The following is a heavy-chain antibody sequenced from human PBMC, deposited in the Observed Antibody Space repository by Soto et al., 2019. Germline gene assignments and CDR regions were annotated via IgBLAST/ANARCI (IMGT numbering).Heavy chain of an antibody. CDR3: AKDLYSLAPAAMRDDYNGMDF. J-gene: IGHJ6*02. CDR2: ISYDGSNK. CDR1: GFSFSSYC. D-gene: IGHD2-2*01. Sequence: GGSMTLSWALAGFSFSSYCMHWDSPADGKGLEWVAVISYDGSNKYYADSVKGRFTISRDNSKNTLYLQMNSLRTEDTAVYYCAKDLYSLAPAAMRDDYNGMDFWGQGATVTVSS. V-gene: IGHV3-30*18.